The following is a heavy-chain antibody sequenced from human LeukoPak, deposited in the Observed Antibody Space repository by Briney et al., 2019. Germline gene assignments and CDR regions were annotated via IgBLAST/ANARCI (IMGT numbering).Heavy chain of an antibody. CDR1: GFTFSTYS. D-gene: IGHD3-9*01. CDR3: ARVLLGMSAFDL. J-gene: IGHJ3*01. CDR2: ISSSGLTI. Sequence: GGSLRLSCAASGFTFSTYSMNWVRQAPGKGLEGISYISSSGLTIYYADSVKGRFTISRDNAKNSLYLQMNNLRADDTAVYSCARVLLGMSAFDLWGQGTMVSVSS. V-gene: IGHV3-48*01.